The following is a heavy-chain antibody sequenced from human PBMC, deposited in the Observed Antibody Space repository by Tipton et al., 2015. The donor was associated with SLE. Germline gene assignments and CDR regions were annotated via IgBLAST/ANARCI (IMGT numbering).Heavy chain of an antibody. D-gene: IGHD6-13*01. CDR1: GDSISSHY. J-gene: IGHJ5*02. V-gene: IGHV4-59*11. CDR2: IYYSGST. CDR3: ARLLQQLPTGGGWFDP. Sequence: GLVKPSETLSVICAVSGDSISSHYWSWIRQPPGKGLEWIGYIYYSGSTYYNPSLKSRVTISVDTSKNQFSLKLSSVTAADTAVYYCARLLQQLPTGGGWFDPWGQGTLVTVSS.